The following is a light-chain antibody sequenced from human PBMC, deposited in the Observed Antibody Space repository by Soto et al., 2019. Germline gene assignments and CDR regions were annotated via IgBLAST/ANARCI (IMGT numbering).Light chain of an antibody. J-gene: IGKJ4*01. V-gene: IGKV3-11*01. Sequence: EIVLTQSPGTLSLSPGERATLSCRASQRVSSFLAWYQQKPGQAPRLLIYDASNRATGIPARFSGSGSGTHFTLTISSLEPEDVAVYYCQQRSNWPLALTFGGGTKVDIK. CDR2: DAS. CDR3: QQRSNWPLALT. CDR1: QRVSSF.